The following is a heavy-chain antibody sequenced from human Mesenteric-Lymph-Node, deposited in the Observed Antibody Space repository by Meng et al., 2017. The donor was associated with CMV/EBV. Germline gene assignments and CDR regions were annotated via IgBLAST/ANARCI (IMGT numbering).Heavy chain of an antibody. V-gene: IGHV3-20*04. CDR3: AREGTYYDFWSGSTQSRSGMDV. J-gene: IGHJ6*02. CDR2: INWSGGST. Sequence: GGSLRLSCAASGFTFDDYGMSWVRQAPGKGLEWVSGINWSGGSTTYADSVKGRFTISRDNAKNSLYLQMNSLRAEDTALYYCAREGTYYDFWSGSTQSRSGMDVWGQGTTVTVSS. CDR1: GFTFDDYG. D-gene: IGHD3-3*01.